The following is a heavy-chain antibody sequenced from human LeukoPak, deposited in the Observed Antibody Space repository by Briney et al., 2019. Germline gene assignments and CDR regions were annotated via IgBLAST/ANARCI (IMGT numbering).Heavy chain of an antibody. Sequence: SETLSLTCTVSGDSISTYYWSWIRQPPGKGLEWIGYIYYSGSTNYNPSLKSRVTISVDTSKNQFSLKLSSVTAADTAVYYCAREGGGALWYYDFWGQGTLVTVSS. CDR3: AREGGGALWYYDF. CDR1: GDSISTYY. J-gene: IGHJ4*02. CDR2: IYYSGST. V-gene: IGHV4-59*12. D-gene: IGHD3-3*01.